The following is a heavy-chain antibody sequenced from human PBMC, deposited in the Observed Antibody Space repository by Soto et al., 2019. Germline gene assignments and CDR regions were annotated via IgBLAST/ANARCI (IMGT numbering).Heavy chain of an antibody. CDR2: ISAYNGNT. CDR1: GYTFTSYC. Sequence: QVQLVQSGAEVKKPGASVKVSCKASGYTFTSYCISWVRQAPGQGLERMGWISAYNGNTNYAQKLQVRVNMTTDTSTSTADMELRSLRSDDTAVYYCARDLIVGATPPYYFDYWGQGTLVTVSS. V-gene: IGHV1-18*01. D-gene: IGHD1-26*01. CDR3: ARDLIVGATPPYYFDY. J-gene: IGHJ4*02.